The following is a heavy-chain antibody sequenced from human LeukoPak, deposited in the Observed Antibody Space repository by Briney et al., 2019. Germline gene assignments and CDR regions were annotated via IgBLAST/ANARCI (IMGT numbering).Heavy chain of an antibody. D-gene: IGHD3-10*01. V-gene: IGHV1-2*06. CDR3: AREITMVRGVIRWFDP. Sequence: ASVKVSCKASGYTFTSYGISWVRQAPGQGLEWMGRINPNSGGTNYAQKFQGRVTMTRDTSISTAYMELSRLRSDDTAVYYCAREITMVRGVIRWFDPWGQGTLVTVSS. J-gene: IGHJ5*02. CDR1: GYTFTSYG. CDR2: INPNSGGT.